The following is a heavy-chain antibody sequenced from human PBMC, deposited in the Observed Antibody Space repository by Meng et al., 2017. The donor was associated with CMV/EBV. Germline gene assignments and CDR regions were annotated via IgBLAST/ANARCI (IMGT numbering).Heavy chain of an antibody. CDR2: IIPILGIA. V-gene: IGHV1-69*10. Sequence: SVMVSCKASGGTFSSYAISWLRQAPGQGLEWMGGIIPILGIANYAQKFQGRVTITADKSTSTAYMELSSLRSEDTAVYYCARVLPWGRQAGYSSSWPYYYGMDVWGQGTTVTVSS. CDR1: GGTFSSYA. J-gene: IGHJ6*02. D-gene: IGHD6-13*01. CDR3: ARVLPWGRQAGYSSSWPYYYGMDV.